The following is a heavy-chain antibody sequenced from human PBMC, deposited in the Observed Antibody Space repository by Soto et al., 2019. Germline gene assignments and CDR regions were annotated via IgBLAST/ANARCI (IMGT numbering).Heavy chain of an antibody. CDR2: INPSGGST. V-gene: IGHV1-46*01. J-gene: IGHJ4*02. Sequence: ASVKVSCKAAGYTFTSYYMHLVRQAPGQGLEWMGIINPSGGSTSYAQKFQGRVTMTRDTSTSTVYMELSSLRSEDTAVYYCARATSASITSFGVVIGLIDYWGQGTLVTVSS. CDR3: ARATSASITSFGVVIGLIDY. D-gene: IGHD3-3*01. CDR1: GYTFTSYY.